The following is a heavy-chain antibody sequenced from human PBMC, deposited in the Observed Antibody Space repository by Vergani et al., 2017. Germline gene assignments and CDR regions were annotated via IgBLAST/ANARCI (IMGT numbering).Heavy chain of an antibody. CDR2: IIPILGIA. J-gene: IGHJ6*02. Sequence: QVQLVQSGAEVKKPGSSVKVSCKASGGTFSSYAISWVRQAPGQGLEWMGGIIPILGIANYAQKFQGRVTITADKSTSTAYMELSSLRSEDTAVYYCARGTDGYNYYYYYGMDVWGQGTTVTVSS. CDR3: ARGTDGYNYYYYYGMDV. D-gene: IGHD5-24*01. CDR1: GGTFSSYA. V-gene: IGHV1-69*09.